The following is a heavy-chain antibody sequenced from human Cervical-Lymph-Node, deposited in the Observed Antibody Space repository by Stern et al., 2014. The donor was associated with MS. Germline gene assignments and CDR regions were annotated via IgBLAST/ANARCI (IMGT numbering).Heavy chain of an antibody. V-gene: IGHV1-18*01. CDR3: ARDGHYDTTYFDH. J-gene: IGHJ4*02. CDR2: IADFNGNT. D-gene: IGHD3-16*01. Sequence: VQLVESGPDVKQPGASVKVSCKASGYTFSNFDISWVRQAPGQGLEWMGWIADFNGNTKYAQKHQSIVTMTTDTSARADNMELTSLASDDTAVYYGARDGHYDTTYFDHWGQGTLVTVSS. CDR1: GYTFSNFD.